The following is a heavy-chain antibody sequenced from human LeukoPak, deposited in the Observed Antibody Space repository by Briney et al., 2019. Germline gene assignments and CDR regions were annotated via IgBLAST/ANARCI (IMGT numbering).Heavy chain of an antibody. CDR2: ISSSGSTI. J-gene: IGHJ6*04. V-gene: IGHV3-48*03. D-gene: IGHD3-10*02. CDR1: GITFNRYA. Sequence: GGSLRLSCAATGITFNRYAIHWVRQAPGKGLEWVSYISSSGSTIYYADSVKGRFTISRDNAKNSLYLQMNSLRAEDTAVYYCAELGITMIGGVWGKGTTVTISS. CDR3: AELGITMIGGV.